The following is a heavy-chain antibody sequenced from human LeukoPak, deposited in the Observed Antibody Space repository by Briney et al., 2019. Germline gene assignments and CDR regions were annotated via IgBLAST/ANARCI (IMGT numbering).Heavy chain of an antibody. D-gene: IGHD3-22*01. V-gene: IGHV3-64*01. J-gene: IGHJ4*02. CDR3: ARARRPYYYDSSGYYVLDY. CDR1: GFTFSSYA. CDR2: ISSNGGST. Sequence: GGSLRLSCAASGFTFSSYAMHWVRQAPGKGLEYVSAISSNGGSTYYANSVKGRSTISRDNSKNTLYLQMRSLRAEDMAVYYCARARRPYYYDSSGYYVLDYWGQGTLVTVSS.